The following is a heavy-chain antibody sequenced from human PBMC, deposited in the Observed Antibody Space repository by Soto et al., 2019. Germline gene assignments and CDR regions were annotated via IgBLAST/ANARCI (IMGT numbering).Heavy chain of an antibody. V-gene: IGHV1-2*02. Sequence: VKVAGKASGYSLTGYGMHGVRQSPGQGLEWMGWINPNSGGTNYAQKFQGRVTMTRDTSISTAYMELSRLRSDDTAVYYCARSHIKIFGVMSSDAFDIWGQGTMVTVSS. CDR1: GYSLTGYG. CDR3: ARSHIKIFGVMSSDAFDI. CDR2: INPNSGGT. D-gene: IGHD3-3*01. J-gene: IGHJ3*02.